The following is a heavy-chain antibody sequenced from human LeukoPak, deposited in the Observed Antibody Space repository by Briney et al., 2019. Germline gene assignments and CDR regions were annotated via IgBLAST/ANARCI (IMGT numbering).Heavy chain of an antibody. CDR2: IYYSGST. CDR1: GGSITSYY. J-gene: IGHJ4*02. CDR3: ASLTTVTQGYFDS. D-gene: IGHD4-17*01. Sequence: SGTLSLTCTVSGGSITSYYWSWIRQPPGKGLEWIGYIYYSGSTNYNPSLKSRLTISVDASKNQFSLKLSSVTATDTAAYYCASLTTVTQGYFDSWGQGTLVTVSS. V-gene: IGHV4-59*08.